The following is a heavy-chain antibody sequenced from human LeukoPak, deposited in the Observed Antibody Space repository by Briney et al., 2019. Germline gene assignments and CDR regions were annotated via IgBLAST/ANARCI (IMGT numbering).Heavy chain of an antibody. V-gene: IGHV4-59*08. CDR1: GGSMSYYY. Sequence: SETLSLTCTVSGGSMSYYYWSWIRQPPGKGLEWIGYIYHSGSTNYNPSLKSRVTISVDRSKKLFSLSLSSMTAADTAVYYCARHESKDGYRGFDYWGQGTLVTISS. J-gene: IGHJ4*02. CDR3: ARHESKDGYRGFDY. CDR2: IYHSGST. D-gene: IGHD5-24*01.